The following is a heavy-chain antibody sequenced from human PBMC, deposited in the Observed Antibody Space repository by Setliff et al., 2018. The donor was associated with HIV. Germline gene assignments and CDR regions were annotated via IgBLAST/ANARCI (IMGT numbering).Heavy chain of an antibody. J-gene: IGHJ6*02. CDR2: ICHSGST. CDR3: ARAMRGVVVTNMYYYYGMDV. CDR1: GYSISSGYY. Sequence: SETLSLTCTVSGYSISSGYYWGWIRQPPGKGLEWIGSICHSGSTYYNPSLKSRVTISVDTSKNQFSLKLSSVTAADTAVYYCARAMRGVVVTNMYYYYGMDVWGQGTTVTVSS. D-gene: IGHD2-21*02. V-gene: IGHV4-38-2*02.